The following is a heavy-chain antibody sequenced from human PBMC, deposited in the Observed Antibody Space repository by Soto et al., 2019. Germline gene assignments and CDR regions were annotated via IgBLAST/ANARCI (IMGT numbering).Heavy chain of an antibody. CDR3: ARDPRSSGWFPPDY. J-gene: IGHJ4*02. CDR2: ISAYNGNT. CDR1: GYTFTSDG. D-gene: IGHD6-19*01. Sequence: ASVNVSCKASGYTFTSDGISWVRQAPGQGLAWMGWISAYNGNTNYAQKLQGRVTMTRDTSISTAYMELSRLRSDDTAVYYCARDPRSSGWFPPDYWGQGTLVTVSS. V-gene: IGHV1-18*01.